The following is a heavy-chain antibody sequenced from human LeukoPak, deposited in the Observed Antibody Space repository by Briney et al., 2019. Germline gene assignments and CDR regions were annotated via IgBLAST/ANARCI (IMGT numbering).Heavy chain of an antibody. CDR2: ISYYGSNK. J-gene: IGHJ4*02. V-gene: IGHV3-30*18. D-gene: IGHD4-17*01. CDR1: GFTFSSSG. Sequence: GGSPRLSCAASGFTFSSSGMHWVRQAPGKGLEWVAVISYYGSNKYYADSVKGRFTISRDNSKNTLYLQMNSLRTEDSAIYYCAKGSLGGLANNGDYSVFDYWGQGTLVTVSS. CDR3: AKGSLGGLANNGDYSVFDY.